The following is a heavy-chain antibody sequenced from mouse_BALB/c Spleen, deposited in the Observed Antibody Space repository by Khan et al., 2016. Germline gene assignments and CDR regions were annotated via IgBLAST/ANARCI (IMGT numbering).Heavy chain of an antibody. CDR3: IRRCYYGNQFAY. CDR2: IDPVNGET. Sequence: VQLQQPGAELVKPGASVKLSCAASGFNIKDTYMNWVKQRPEQGLEWIGRIDPVNGETKYDPKFQGKATITADTSSNTAYLQLSSLTSEDTAVYYCIRRCYYGNQFAYWGQGTLVTVSA. CDR1: GFNIKDTY. D-gene: IGHD2-1*01. J-gene: IGHJ3*01. V-gene: IGHV14-3*02.